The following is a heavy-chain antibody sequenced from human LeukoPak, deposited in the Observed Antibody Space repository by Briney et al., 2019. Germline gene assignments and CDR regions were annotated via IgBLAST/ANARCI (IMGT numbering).Heavy chain of an antibody. CDR3: AKPNYYGSGSSLDY. CDR1: GFTFSSYA. CDR2: ISGSGGST. D-gene: IGHD3-10*01. J-gene: IGHJ4*02. Sequence: GGSLRLSCAASGFTFSSYAMSWVRQAPGKGLEWVSAISGSGGSTYYADSVKGRFTISRDNSKNTLYLQMNSLRAEDTAVYYCAKPNYYGSGSSLDYWGQGTLVTVSS. V-gene: IGHV3-23*01.